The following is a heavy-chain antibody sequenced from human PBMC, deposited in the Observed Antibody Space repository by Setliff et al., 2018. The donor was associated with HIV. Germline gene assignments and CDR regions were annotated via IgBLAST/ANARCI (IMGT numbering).Heavy chain of an antibody. D-gene: IGHD5-18*01. Sequence: SETLSLTCTVSGGSISTGGFYWSWIRQHPGKGLEWIGYIYYSGSTYYNPSLKSRLTISRDTSKNQFSLRMKSVTAADTAVYYCAREGKTALVTKYFDYWGQGTLVTVSS. CDR1: GGSISTGGFY. V-gene: IGHV4-31*03. J-gene: IGHJ4*02. CDR2: IYYSGST. CDR3: AREGKTALVTKYFDY.